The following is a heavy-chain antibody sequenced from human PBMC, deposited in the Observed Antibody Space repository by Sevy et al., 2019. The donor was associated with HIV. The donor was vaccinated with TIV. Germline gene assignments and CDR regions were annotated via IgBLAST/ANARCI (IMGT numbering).Heavy chain of an antibody. J-gene: IGHJ4*02. V-gene: IGHV3-30*03. CDR1: GFSFSFYG. D-gene: IGHD3-22*01. CDR2: ISYDGGKE. Sequence: GGSLRLSCKVSGFSFSFYGLHWVRQAPGKGLEWVTFISYDGGKELYADSVKGRFTVSRDNSENTVYLLMDTLRAEDTALYYCARNYYDSSGYRLDYWGQGTLVTVSS. CDR3: ARNYYDSSGYRLDY.